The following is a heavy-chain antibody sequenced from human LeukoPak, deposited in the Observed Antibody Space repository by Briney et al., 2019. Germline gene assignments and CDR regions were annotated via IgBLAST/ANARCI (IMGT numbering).Heavy chain of an antibody. J-gene: IGHJ4*02. CDR2: ISSSSSYI. CDR3: ARDPPFYGEAIDY. D-gene: IGHD4-17*01. CDR1: GFTFSSYS. V-gene: IGHV3-21*01. Sequence: GGSLRLSCAASGFTFSSYSMNWVRQAPGKGLEWVSSISSSSSYIYYADSVKGRFTISRDNAKNSLYLQMNSLRAEDTAVYYCARDPPFYGEAIDYWGQGTLVTVSS.